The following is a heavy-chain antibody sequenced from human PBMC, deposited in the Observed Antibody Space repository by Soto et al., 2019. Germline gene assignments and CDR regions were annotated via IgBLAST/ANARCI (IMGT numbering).Heavy chain of an antibody. V-gene: IGHV1-69*01. CDR2: IIPMFGIP. J-gene: IGHJ3*01. CDR1: GGTLNKHA. D-gene: IGHD6-19*01. CDR3: ARGGTRGWLQGAYDV. Sequence: QVQLVQSGAEVKKPGSSVKVSCKASGGTLNKHAITWVRRAPGHGLEWLGGIIPMFGIPNYPQKFQGRVTITADDSTNTSHMELHSLTSDDTAVYYCARGGTRGWLQGAYDVWGQGTMVTVSS.